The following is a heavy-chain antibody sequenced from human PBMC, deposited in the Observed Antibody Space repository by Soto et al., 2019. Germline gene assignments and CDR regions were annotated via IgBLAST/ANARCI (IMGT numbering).Heavy chain of an antibody. CDR1: GFTFSSYA. CDR2: ISYDGSNK. CDR3: ARPRTGYYYDSSGLLTSYYLDY. V-gene: IGHV3-30-3*01. J-gene: IGHJ4*02. Sequence: GGSLRLSCAASGFTFSSYAMHWVRQAPGKGLEWVAVISYDGSNKYYADSVKGRLTISRDNSKNTLYLQMNSLRAEDTAVYYCARPRTGYYYDSSGLLTSYYLDYWGQGTLVTVSS. D-gene: IGHD3-22*01.